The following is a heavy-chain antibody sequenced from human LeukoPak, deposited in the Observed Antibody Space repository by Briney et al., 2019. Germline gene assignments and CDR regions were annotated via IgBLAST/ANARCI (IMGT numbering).Heavy chain of an antibody. CDR1: GYTFTSCD. CDR3: ARVNSWDSGLNYYYGMDV. D-gene: IGHD6-13*01. V-gene: IGHV1-8*03. CDR2: MNPNSGNT. Sequence: GASVKVSCKASGYTFTSCDINWVRQATGQGLEWMGWMNPNSGNTGYAQKFQGRVTITRNTSISTAYMGLSSLRSEDTAVYYCARVNSWDSGLNYYYGMDVWGQGTTVTVSS. J-gene: IGHJ6*02.